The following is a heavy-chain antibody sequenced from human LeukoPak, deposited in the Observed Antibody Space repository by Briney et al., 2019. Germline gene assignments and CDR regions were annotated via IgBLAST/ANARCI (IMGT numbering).Heavy chain of an antibody. V-gene: IGHV3-33*01. D-gene: IGHD6-6*01. CDR2: ICLDGSNK. CDR1: GFTFSSYG. CDR3: ARPSGPYSSSSVRYYFDY. Sequence: GRSLRLSCAPSGFTFSSYGMQWVRQAPGKGLEWVAVICLDGSNKYYADSVKGRFTISRDNSKTTLYLQMNRPRAEDTAVYYCARPSGPYSSSSVRYYFDYWGQGTLVTVSS. J-gene: IGHJ4*02.